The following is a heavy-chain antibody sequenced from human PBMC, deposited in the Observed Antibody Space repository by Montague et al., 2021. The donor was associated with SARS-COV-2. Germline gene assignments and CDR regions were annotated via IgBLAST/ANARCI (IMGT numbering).Heavy chain of an antibody. CDR2: IYYSGST. CDR3: ARDTRITMIVVAQGYGMDV. D-gene: IGHD3-22*01. CDR1: GGSISSSSYY. V-gene: IGHV4-39*07. J-gene: IGHJ6*02. Sequence: SETLSLTCTVSGGSISSSSYYWGWIRQPPGKGLEWIGSIYYSGSTYYNPSLKSRVTISVDTSKNQFSLKLSSVTAADTAVYYCARDTRITMIVVAQGYGMDVWGQGPTVTVS.